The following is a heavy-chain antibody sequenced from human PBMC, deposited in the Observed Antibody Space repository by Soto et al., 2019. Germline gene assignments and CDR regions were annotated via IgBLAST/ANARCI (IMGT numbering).Heavy chain of an antibody. Sequence: QVQLQESGPRLVKPSGSLSLTCGVSGGTVASSHWWSWVRQSPGGGLEWSGNVYHTGDTNFNPSLQSRVPISVDKSNNQFSLRLNSLTAADTAVYFWAREIVTAGGNNYFDPWGPGTLVTVSS. CDR2: VYHTGDT. CDR1: GGTVASSHW. CDR3: AREIVTAGGNNYFDP. J-gene: IGHJ5*02. D-gene: IGHD2-21*02. V-gene: IGHV4-4*02.